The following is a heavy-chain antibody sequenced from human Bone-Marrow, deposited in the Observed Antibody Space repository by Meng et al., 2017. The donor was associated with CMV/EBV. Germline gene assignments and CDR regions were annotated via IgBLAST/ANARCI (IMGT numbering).Heavy chain of an antibody. CDR3: ARDSGSGYGSFTFDY. V-gene: IGHV1-69*06. CDR1: GGTFSSYA. CDR2: IIPIFGTA. Sequence: SGGTFSSYAISWVRQAPGQGLEWMGGIIPIFGTANYAQKFQGRVTITADKSTSTAYMELSSLRSEDTAVYYCARDSGSGYGSFTFDYWGQETLVTVSS. D-gene: IGHD6-25*01. J-gene: IGHJ4*02.